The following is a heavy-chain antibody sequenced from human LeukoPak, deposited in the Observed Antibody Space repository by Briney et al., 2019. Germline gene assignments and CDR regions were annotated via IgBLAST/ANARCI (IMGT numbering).Heavy chain of an antibody. CDR1: GYTFTSYG. CDR2: ISGYNGHT. V-gene: IGHV1-18*01. CDR3: ARFYGTRSDAFDI. Sequence: ASVKVSCKASGYTFTSYGISWVRQAPGQGLEWMGWISGYNGHTKYAQKLQGRVTMTTDTSTSTAYMELRSLRSDDTAVYYCARFYGTRSDAFDIWGQGTMVTVSS. J-gene: IGHJ3*02. D-gene: IGHD3-16*01.